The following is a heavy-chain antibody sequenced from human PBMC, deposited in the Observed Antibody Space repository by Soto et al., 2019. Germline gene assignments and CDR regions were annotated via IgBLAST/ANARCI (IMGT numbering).Heavy chain of an antibody. J-gene: IGHJ4*02. CDR2: INAGSGST. D-gene: IGHD1-26*01. CDR3: ARFRYSGSSD. Sequence: ASVKVSCKASGYTFTSYAMHWVRQAPGQRLEWMGWINAGSGSTKYSQKFQGRVTMTRDTSASTAYMELSRLRSDDTAVYYCARFRYSGSSDWGQGTLVTVSS. V-gene: IGHV1-3*01. CDR1: GYTFTSYA.